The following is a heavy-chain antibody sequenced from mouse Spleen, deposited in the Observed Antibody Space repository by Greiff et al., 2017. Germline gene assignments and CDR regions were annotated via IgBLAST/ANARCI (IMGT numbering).Heavy chain of an antibody. V-gene: IGHV2-2*01. Sequence: QVQLQQSGPGLVQPSQSLSITCTVSGFSLTSYGVHWVRQSPGKGLEWLGVIWSGGSTDYNAAFISRLSISKDNSKSQVFFKMNSLQADDTAIYYCARTGDYGSSSFAYWGQGTLVTVSA. CDR2: IWSGGST. D-gene: IGHD1-1*01. CDR3: ARTGDYGSSSFAY. CDR1: GFSLTSYG. J-gene: IGHJ3*01.